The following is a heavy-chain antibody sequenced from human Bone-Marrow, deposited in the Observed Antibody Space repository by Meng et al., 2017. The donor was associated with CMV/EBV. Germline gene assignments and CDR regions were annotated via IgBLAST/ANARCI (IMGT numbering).Heavy chain of an antibody. CDR3: TRGFPGGGHAVFSDY. CDR2: IHYSGTT. Sequence: SETLSLTCRVSGGSMSSYYWTWIRHSPGEGLEWIGWIHYSGTTSFNPSLKNRVAISIDTSKNQFFLNLKSVTAADTAVYYCTRGFPGGGHAVFSDYWGQGRLVTVSS. V-gene: IGHV4-59*01. D-gene: IGHD3-16*01. CDR1: GGSMSSYY. J-gene: IGHJ4*02.